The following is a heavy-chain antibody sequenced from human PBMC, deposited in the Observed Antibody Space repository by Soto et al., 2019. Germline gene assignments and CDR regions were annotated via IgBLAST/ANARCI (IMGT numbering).Heavy chain of an antibody. J-gene: IGHJ6*03. D-gene: IGHD2-15*01. CDR3: AREAVVVVAATPQDYYYYYYMDV. CDR1: GFTFSDYY. CDR2: ISSSGSTI. V-gene: IGHV3-11*01. Sequence: QVQLVESGGGLVKPGGSLRLSCAAYGFTFSDYYMSWIRQAPGKGLEWVSYISSSGSTIYYADSVKGRFTISRDNAKNSLYLQMNSLRAEDTAVYYCAREAVVVVAATPQDYYYYYYMDVWGKGTTVTVSS.